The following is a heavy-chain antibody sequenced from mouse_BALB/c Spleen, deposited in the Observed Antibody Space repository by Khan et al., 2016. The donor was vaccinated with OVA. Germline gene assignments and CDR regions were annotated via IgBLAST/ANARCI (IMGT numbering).Heavy chain of an antibody. J-gene: IGHJ4*01. Sequence: QVQLKESGPGLVAPSQSLSITCTVSGFSLTSYGVNWVRQPPGKGLEWLGVIWGDGSTNYHSTLMSRLSISKDNSQSQVFLKMSSMQTDDTATYFCAKWRTANYYAMDYWGQGTSVTVSS. D-gene: IGHD1-2*01. V-gene: IGHV2-3*01. CDR1: GFSLTSYG. CDR2: IWGDGST. CDR3: AKWRTANYYAMDY.